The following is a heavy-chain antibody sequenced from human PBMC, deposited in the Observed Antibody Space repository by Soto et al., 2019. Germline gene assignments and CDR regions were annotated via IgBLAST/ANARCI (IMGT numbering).Heavy chain of an antibody. D-gene: IGHD6-13*01. J-gene: IGHJ6*02. CDR2: IIPIFGTA. CDR3: ARRIAAAGEYYYYGMDV. Sequence: QVQLVQSGAEVKKPGSSVKVSCKASGGTFSSYAISWVRQAPGQGLEWMGGIIPIFGTANYAKKFQGRVTITADEYTSTAYMELSSLRSEDTAVYYCARRIAAAGEYYYYGMDVWGQGTTVTVSS. CDR1: GGTFSSYA. V-gene: IGHV1-69*12.